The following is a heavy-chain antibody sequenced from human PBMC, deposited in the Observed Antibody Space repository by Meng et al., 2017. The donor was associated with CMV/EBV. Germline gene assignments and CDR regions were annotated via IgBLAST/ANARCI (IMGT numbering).Heavy chain of an antibody. D-gene: IGHD2-8*01. CDR1: GIIFSAYA. CDR2: ITANGGRT. CDR3: ATPTNYYYYGMDV. V-gene: IGHV3-23*01. J-gene: IGHJ6*02. Sequence: GGSLRLSCAASGIIFSAYAVTWVRQAPGKGLEWVSSITANGGRTYYADSVKGRFTVSRDNSKNSLYLQMNSLRAEDTAIYYYATPTNYYYYGMDVWGQGTTVTVSS.